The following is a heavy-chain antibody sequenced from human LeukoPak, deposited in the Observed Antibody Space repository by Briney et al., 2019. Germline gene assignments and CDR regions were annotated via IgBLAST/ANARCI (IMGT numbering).Heavy chain of an antibody. CDR2: IDPSDSYT. D-gene: IGHD3-10*01. J-gene: IGHJ4*02. Sequence: GESLRISCKGSGYSFTSYWISWVRQMPGKGLEWMGRIDPSDSYTNYSPSFQGHVTISADKSIGTAYLQWSSLKASDTAMYYCAGHTDYYGSGSYPLDYWGQGTLVTVSS. CDR3: AGHTDYYGSGSYPLDY. CDR1: GYSFTSYW. V-gene: IGHV5-10-1*01.